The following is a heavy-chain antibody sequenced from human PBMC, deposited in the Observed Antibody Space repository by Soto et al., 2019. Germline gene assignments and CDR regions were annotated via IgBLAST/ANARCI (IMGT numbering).Heavy chain of an antibody. D-gene: IGHD1-1*01. CDR3: KYEGRPLEFDY. J-gene: IGHJ4*02. CDR1: GFTFSNAW. V-gene: IGHV3-15*01. CDR2: IKSKTDGGTT. Sequence: PGGSLRLSCAASGFTFSNAWMSWVRQAPGKGLEWVGRIKSKTDGGTTDYAAPVKGRFTISRDDSKNTLYLQMNSLKTEDTAVYYCKYEGRPLEFDYWGQGTLVTVSS.